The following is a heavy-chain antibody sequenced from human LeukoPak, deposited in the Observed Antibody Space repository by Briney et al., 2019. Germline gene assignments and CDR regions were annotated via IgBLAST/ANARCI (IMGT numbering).Heavy chain of an antibody. V-gene: IGHV3-33*01. CDR2: IWSDGSNK. CDR1: GFTFSGYG. J-gene: IGHJ4*02. CDR3: ARGIYSGYHYFDY. Sequence: GGSLRLSCAASGFTFSGYGMHWVRQPPGKGLGWVAVIWSDGSNKYYEDSVKGRFTISRDNSKNTLYLQMNSLRAEDTAVYYCARGIYSGYHYFDYWGQGTLVTVSP. D-gene: IGHD5-12*01.